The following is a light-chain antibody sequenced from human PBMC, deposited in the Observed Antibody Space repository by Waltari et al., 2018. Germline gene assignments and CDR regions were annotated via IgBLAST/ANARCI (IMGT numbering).Light chain of an antibody. CDR3: QQYNDWPWT. CDR2: GAS. J-gene: IGKJ1*01. CDR1: QSVGSA. V-gene: IGKV3-15*01. Sequence: EILMTQSPATLSVSPGERGTLSCRASQSVGSAVAWYQQKPGQAPGLLISGASIRATGIPVRFSGSGSGTEFTLTISSLQSEDFAVYFCQQYNDWPWTFGQGT.